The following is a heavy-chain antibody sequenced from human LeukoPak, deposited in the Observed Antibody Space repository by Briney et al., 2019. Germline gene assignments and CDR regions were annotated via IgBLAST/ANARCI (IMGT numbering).Heavy chain of an antibody. CDR3: ARGRRITIFGVIIDRYFDY. Sequence: GGSLRLSCAASEFTFSSYAMSWVRQAPGKGLEWVSVISGSGDSTNYAGSVKGRFSISRDNSKNTLYLQMNSLRAEDTAVYYCARGRRITIFGVIIDRYFDYWGQGTLVTVSS. D-gene: IGHD3-3*01. J-gene: IGHJ4*02. CDR2: ISGSGDST. CDR1: EFTFSSYA. V-gene: IGHV3-23*01.